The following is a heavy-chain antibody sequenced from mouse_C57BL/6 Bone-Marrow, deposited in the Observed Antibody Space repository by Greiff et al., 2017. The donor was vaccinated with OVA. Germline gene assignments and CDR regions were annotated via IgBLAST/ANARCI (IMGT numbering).Heavy chain of an antibody. CDR2: INYDGSST. V-gene: IGHV5-16*01. J-gene: IGHJ2*01. CDR3: ARSGYFDY. Sequence: EVKLVESEGGLVQPGSSMKLSCTASGFTFSDYYMAWVRQVPEKGLECVANINYDGSSTYYLDSLKSRFIISRDNAKNILYLQMSSLKSEDTATYYCARSGYFDYWGQGTTLTVSS. CDR1: GFTFSDYY. D-gene: IGHD1-3*01.